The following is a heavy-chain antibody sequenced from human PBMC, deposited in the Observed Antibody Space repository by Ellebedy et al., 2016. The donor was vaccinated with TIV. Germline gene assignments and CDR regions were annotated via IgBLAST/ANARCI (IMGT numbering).Heavy chain of an antibody. D-gene: IGHD2-2*01. CDR2: IYSSGST. J-gene: IGHJ3*02. CDR1: GDSISSHY. CDR3: ARPLSTYNAFDI. V-gene: IGHV4-59*08. Sequence: SETLSLTCTVSGDSISSHYWTRTRPSPEKGLEWFALIYSSGSTNYYPPLMSRVTLSFVTSKNQVSLKLSSVTAADTALHYCARPLSTYNAFDIWGRGTKVTVSS.